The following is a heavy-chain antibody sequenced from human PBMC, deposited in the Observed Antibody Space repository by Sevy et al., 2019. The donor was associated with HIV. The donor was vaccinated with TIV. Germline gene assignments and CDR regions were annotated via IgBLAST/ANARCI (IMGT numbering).Heavy chain of an antibody. CDR1: GFTFSDYY. CDR3: ARTSLIKPLDY. CDR2: ISSSGSTI. J-gene: IGHJ4*02. D-gene: IGHD3-10*01. V-gene: IGHV3-11*01. Sequence: GSLRLSCAASGFTFSDYYMSWIRQAPGRGLEWVSYISSSGSTIYYADSVKGRFTISRDNAKNSLYLQMNSLRAEDTAVYYCARTSLIKPLDYWGQGTLVTVSS.